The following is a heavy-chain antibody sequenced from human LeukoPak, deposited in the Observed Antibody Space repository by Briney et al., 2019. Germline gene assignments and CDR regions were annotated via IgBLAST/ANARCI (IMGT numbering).Heavy chain of an antibody. V-gene: IGHV3-23*01. Sequence: GGSLRLSCAASGFTFSTYGMSWVRQAPGKGLEWVSAISGSGGSTYYADSMEGRFTISRDNSKNTLYLQMNSPRAEDTAVYYCAKMLAAHDAYDIWGQGTMVTVSS. D-gene: IGHD2-8*01. CDR2: ISGSGGST. CDR3: AKMLAAHDAYDI. J-gene: IGHJ3*02. CDR1: GFTFSTYG.